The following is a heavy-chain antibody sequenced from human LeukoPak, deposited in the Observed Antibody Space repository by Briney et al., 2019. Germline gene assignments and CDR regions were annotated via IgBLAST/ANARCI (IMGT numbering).Heavy chain of an antibody. V-gene: IGHV3-23*01. CDR1: GFTFSTYA. D-gene: IGHD5-12*01. Sequence: GGSLRLSCAASGFTFSTYAMTWVRQAPGKGLDWVSGITGSGGSTYYADSVKGRFTISRDNSKNTLYLQMDSLRAEDTAVYYCAKERGVDIVATGPFDYWGQGTLVTVSS. CDR2: ITGSGGST. CDR3: AKERGVDIVATGPFDY. J-gene: IGHJ4*02.